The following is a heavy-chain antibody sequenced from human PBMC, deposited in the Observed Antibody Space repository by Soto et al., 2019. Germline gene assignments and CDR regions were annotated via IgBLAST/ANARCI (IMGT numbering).Heavy chain of an antibody. V-gene: IGHV5-10-1*01. Sequence: PGESLKISCKGSGYSFTSYWISWVRQMPGKGLEWMGRIDPSDSYTNYSPSFQGHVTISADKSISTAYLQWSSLKASDTAMYYCARHENSYGYSYYGMDVWGQGTTVTVSS. CDR1: GYSFTSYW. D-gene: IGHD5-18*01. CDR2: IDPSDSYT. CDR3: ARHENSYGYSYYGMDV. J-gene: IGHJ6*02.